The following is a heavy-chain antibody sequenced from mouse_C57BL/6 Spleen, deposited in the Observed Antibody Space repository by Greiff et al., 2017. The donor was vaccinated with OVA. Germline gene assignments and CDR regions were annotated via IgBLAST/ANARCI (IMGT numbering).Heavy chain of an antibody. CDR2: ISSGSSTI. CDR3: ARESVYYFDY. V-gene: IGHV5-17*01. Sequence: EVNVVESGGGLVKPGGSLKLSCAASGFTFSDYGMHWVRQAPEKGLEWVAYISSGSSTIYYADTVKGRFTISRDNAKNTLFLQMTSLRSEDTAMYYCARESVYYFDYWGQGTTLTVSS. J-gene: IGHJ2*01. CDR1: GFTFSDYG.